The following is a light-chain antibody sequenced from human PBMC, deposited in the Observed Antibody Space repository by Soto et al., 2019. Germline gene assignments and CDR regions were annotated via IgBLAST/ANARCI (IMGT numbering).Light chain of an antibody. CDR2: EVS. Sequence: QSALTQPASVSGSPGQSITISCTGTTSDIGRYNYVAWYQQHPGKAPKVMIYEVSNRPSWISNRFSGSKSGNTASMTISGLQAEDEAHYYCSSYTTSNTLVFGGGTKLTVL. CDR3: SSYTTSNTLV. CDR1: TSDIGRYNY. J-gene: IGLJ2*01. V-gene: IGLV2-14*01.